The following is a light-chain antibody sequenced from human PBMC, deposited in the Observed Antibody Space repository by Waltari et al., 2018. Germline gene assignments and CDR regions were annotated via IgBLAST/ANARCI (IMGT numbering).Light chain of an antibody. CDR3: QQYNIYWT. CDR2: KAS. CDR1: QSIDIW. J-gene: IGKJ1*01. V-gene: IGKV1-5*03. Sequence: DIQMTQSPSTLSASVGDRVTITCRASQSIDIWLAGYQQKPGKAPKLLIYKASTLERGVPSRFSGSRSGTEFTLTISSLQPDDFATYYCQQYNIYWTFGQGTKVEIK.